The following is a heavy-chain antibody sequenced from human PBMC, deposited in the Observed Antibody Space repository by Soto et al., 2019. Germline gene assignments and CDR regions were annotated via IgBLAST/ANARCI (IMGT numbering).Heavy chain of an antibody. CDR3: ARAQSVWFGELSDNFDY. J-gene: IGHJ4*02. V-gene: IGHV4-39*01. CDR2: IYYSGST. Sequence: PSETLSLTCTVSGGSISSNSYYWGWIRQPPGKGLEWIGSIYYSGSTYYNPSLKSRVTISVDTSKNQFSLKLSSVTAADTAVYYCARAQSVWFGELSDNFDYWGQGTLVTVSS. D-gene: IGHD3-10*01. CDR1: GGSISSNSYY.